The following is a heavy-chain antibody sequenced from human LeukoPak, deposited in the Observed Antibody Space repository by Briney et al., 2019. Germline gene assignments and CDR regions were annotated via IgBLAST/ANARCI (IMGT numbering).Heavy chain of an antibody. J-gene: IGHJ4*02. CDR2: ISGSGGST. Sequence: GGSLRLSCAASGFTFSSYAMSWVRQAPGKGLEWVSAISGSGGSTYYADSVKGRFTISRDNSKNTLYLQMKSLRAEDTAVYYCAKWRPTSYGDQEGAANYFDYRGQGTLVPVSS. D-gene: IGHD4-17*01. CDR1: GFTFSSYA. V-gene: IGHV3-23*01. CDR3: AKWRPTSYGDQEGAANYFDY.